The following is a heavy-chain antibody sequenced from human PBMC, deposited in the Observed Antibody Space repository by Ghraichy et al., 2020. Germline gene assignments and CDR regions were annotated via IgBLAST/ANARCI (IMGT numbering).Heavy chain of an antibody. D-gene: IGHD3-3*01. V-gene: IGHV3-21*01. CDR3: ARVKDDFWSGYPLDY. Sequence: GESLNISCAASGFTFSSYSMNWVHQAPGKGLEWVSSISSSSSYIYYADSVKGRFTISRDNAKNSLYLQMNSLRAEDTAVYYCARVKDDFWSGYPLDYWGQGTLVTVSS. CDR1: GFTFSSYS. CDR2: ISSSSSYI. J-gene: IGHJ4*02.